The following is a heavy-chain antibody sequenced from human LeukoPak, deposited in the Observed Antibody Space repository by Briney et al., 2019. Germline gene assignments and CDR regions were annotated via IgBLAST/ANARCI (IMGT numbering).Heavy chain of an antibody. CDR1: GFTFSSYT. V-gene: IGHV3-23*01. J-gene: IGHJ4*02. Sequence: GGSLRLSCAASGFTFSSYTMSWVRQAPGKGLEWVSAISGSGGSTYYADSVKGRFTISRDNSKNTLYLQMNSLRAEDTAVYYCAKGRDYYGSGEFDYWGQGTLVTVSS. CDR2: ISGSGGST. D-gene: IGHD3-10*01. CDR3: AKGRDYYGSGEFDY.